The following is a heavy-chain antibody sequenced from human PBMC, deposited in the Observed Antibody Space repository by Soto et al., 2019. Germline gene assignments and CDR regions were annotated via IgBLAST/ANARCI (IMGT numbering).Heavy chain of an antibody. CDR2: ISYDGSNK. Sequence: PGGSLRLSCAASGFTFSSYGMHWVRQAPGKGLEWVAVISYDGSNKYYADSVKGRFTISRDNSKNTLYLQMNSLRAEDTAVYYCAKFYIAARLDYGEILPALNDYWGQGTLVTVSS. V-gene: IGHV3-30*18. CDR3: AKFYIAARLDYGEILPALNDY. D-gene: IGHD6-6*01. CDR1: GFTFSSYG. J-gene: IGHJ4*02.